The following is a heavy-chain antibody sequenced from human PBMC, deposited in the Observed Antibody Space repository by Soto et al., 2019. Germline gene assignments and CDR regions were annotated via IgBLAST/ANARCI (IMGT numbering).Heavy chain of an antibody. D-gene: IGHD3-22*01. CDR2: IKQDGSEK. V-gene: IGHV3-7*04. J-gene: IGHJ6*02. CDR1: GFTFSSYW. Sequence: EVQLVESGGGLVQPGGSLRLSCAASGFTFSSYWMSWVRQAPGKGLEWVANIKQDGSEKYYVDSVKGRFTISRDNAKNSLYLQRNSLRAEDTAVYYCARFYYDSSGYLPSPYYYYYGMDVWGQGTTVTVSS. CDR3: ARFYYDSSGYLPSPYYYYYGMDV.